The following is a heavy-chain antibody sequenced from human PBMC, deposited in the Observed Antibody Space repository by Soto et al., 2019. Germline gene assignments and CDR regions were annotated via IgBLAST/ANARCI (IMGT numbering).Heavy chain of an antibody. Sequence: GGSLRLSCAASGFTFSSYAMSWVRQAPGKGLEWVSAISGSGGSTYYADSVKGRFTISRDNSKNTLYLQMNSLRAEDMAVYYCAKGIEYCSSTSCYRVNYYYYYMDVWGKGTTVTVSS. CDR3: AKGIEYCSSTSCYRVNYYYYYMDV. V-gene: IGHV3-23*01. D-gene: IGHD2-2*01. CDR1: GFTFSSYA. J-gene: IGHJ6*03. CDR2: ISGSGGST.